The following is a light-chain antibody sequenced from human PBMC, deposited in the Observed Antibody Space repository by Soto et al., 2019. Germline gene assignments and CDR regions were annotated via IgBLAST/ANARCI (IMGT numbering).Light chain of an antibody. Sequence: EIVLTQSPGTLSLSPGERATLSCRASQSVSSSYLAWYQQKPGQAPRLLIYGASSRATGIPDRFSGSGSGTDFTQTISRLEHEDFAVYYCQQYGSSPPYTFGQGTKLEIK. CDR2: GAS. V-gene: IGKV3-20*01. CDR3: QQYGSSPPYT. J-gene: IGKJ2*01. CDR1: QSVSSSY.